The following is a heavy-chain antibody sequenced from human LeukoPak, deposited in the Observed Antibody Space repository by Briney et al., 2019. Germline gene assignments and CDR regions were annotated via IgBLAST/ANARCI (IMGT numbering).Heavy chain of an antibody. CDR2: INHSGST. CDR3: ARGTYSSSWLHFDY. V-gene: IGHV4-34*01. Sequence: SETLSLTCAVYGGSFSGYYWSWIRQPPGKGLEWIGEINHSGSTNYNPSLKSRVTMSVDTSKNQFSLKLSSVTAADTAVYFCARGTYSSSWLHFDYWGQGTLVTVSS. D-gene: IGHD6-13*01. CDR1: GGSFSGYY. J-gene: IGHJ4*02.